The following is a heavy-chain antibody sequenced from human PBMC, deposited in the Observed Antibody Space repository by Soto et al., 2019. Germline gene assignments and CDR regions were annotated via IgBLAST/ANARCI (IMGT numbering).Heavy chain of an antibody. V-gene: IGHV1-18*01. J-gene: IGHJ5*02. Sequence: ASVKVSCKASGYTFTSYGISWVRQAPGQGLEWMGWISAYNGNTNYAQKLQGRVTMTTDTSTSTAYMELRSLRSDDTAVYYCARSHGHDFLNWFDPWGQRTLVTVSS. CDR3: ARSHGHDFLNWFDP. CDR1: GYTFTSYG. CDR2: ISAYNGNT. D-gene: IGHD2-21*02.